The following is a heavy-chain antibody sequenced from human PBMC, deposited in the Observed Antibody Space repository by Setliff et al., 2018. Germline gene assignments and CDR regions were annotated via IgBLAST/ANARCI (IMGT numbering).Heavy chain of an antibody. V-gene: IGHV4-38-2*02. J-gene: IGHJ4*02. D-gene: IGHD3-10*01. CDR3: ERDHGRITMVRGVL. Sequence: KPSETLSLTCAVSGYSISSGYYWGWIRQPPGKGLEWIGSIYHSGSTYYTPSLKSRVTISLDTSKHQFSLKLSSVTAADTAVYYCERDHGRITMVRGVLWGQGTLVTVSS. CDR1: GYSISSGYY. CDR2: IYHSGST.